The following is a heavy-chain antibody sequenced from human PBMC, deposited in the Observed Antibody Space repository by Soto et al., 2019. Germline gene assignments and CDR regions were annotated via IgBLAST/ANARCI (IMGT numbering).Heavy chain of an antibody. Sequence: QVHLLQSGSAMKTPGASVRVSCKASGYTFTSYGISWVRQAPGQGLQWMGWISGNTCETKYAQKCQGRVSMPTDTSTNTVCMDWRSLRSDDTAVYFCASQSVGSVQAYYGLEVCGQGTTVTVSS. D-gene: IGHD2-15*01. CDR2: ISGNTCET. V-gene: IGHV1-18*01. J-gene: IGHJ6*02. CDR1: GYTFTSYG. CDR3: ASQSVGSVQAYYGLEV.